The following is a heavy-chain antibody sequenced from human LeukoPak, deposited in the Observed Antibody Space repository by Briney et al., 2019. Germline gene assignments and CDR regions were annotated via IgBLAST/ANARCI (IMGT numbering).Heavy chain of an antibody. V-gene: IGHV3-48*01. CDR2: ISRGSSTI. CDR3: AKDGWSSSWYDHRAYFDY. CDR1: GFTFSDYN. Sequence: GGSLRLSCAASGFTFSDYNMNWVRQAPGKGLEWISYISRGSSTIYYADSVKGRFTISRDDAKNSLYLQMNSLRAEDTAVYYCAKDGWSSSWYDHRAYFDYWGQGTLVTVSS. D-gene: IGHD6-13*01. J-gene: IGHJ4*02.